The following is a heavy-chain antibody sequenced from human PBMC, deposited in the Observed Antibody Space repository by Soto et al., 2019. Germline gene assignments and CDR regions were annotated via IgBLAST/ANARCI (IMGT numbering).Heavy chain of an antibody. CDR3: ARVGRVVPAAIGNNWFDP. D-gene: IGHD2-2*01. Sequence: SETLSLTCAVYGGSFSGYYWSWIRQPPGKGLEWIGEINHSGSTNYNPSLKSRVTISVDTSKNQFSLKLSSVTAADTAVYYCARVGRVVPAAIGNNWFDPWGQGALVTVSS. V-gene: IGHV4-34*01. J-gene: IGHJ5*02. CDR1: GGSFSGYY. CDR2: INHSGST.